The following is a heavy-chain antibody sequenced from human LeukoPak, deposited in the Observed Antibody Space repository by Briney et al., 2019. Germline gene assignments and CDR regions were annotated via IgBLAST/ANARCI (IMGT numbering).Heavy chain of an antibody. Sequence: ASVTVSCKASGYTFTGYYMHWVRQAPGQGLEWMGWINPNSGGTNYAQKFQGRVTITRDTSISTAYMELSRLRSDDTAVYYCARGGGLRYFDWSSPYYFDYWGQGTLVTVSS. D-gene: IGHD3-9*01. CDR3: ARGGGLRYFDWSSPYYFDY. CDR2: INPNSGGT. V-gene: IGHV1-2*02. CDR1: GYTFTGYY. J-gene: IGHJ4*02.